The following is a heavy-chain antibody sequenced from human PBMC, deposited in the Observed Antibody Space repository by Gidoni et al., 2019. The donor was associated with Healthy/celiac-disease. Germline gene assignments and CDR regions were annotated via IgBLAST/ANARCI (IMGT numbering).Heavy chain of an antibody. D-gene: IGHD6-13*01. V-gene: IGHV1-2*02. CDR1: GYTFTGYY. J-gene: IGHJ5*02. CDR2: INPNSSGT. Sequence: QVQLVQSGAEVKKPGASVKVSCKASGYTFTGYYMHWVRQAPGQGLEWMGWINPNSSGTNYAQKFQGRVTMTRDTSISTAYMELSRLRSDDTAVYYCARSEQQLVRAGNWFDPWVQGTLVTVSS. CDR3: ARSEQQLVRAGNWFDP.